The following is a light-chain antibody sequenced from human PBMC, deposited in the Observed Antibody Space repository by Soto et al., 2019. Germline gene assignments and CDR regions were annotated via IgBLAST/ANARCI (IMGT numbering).Light chain of an antibody. CDR2: DSS. V-gene: IGKV1-33*01. J-gene: IGKJ5*01. CDR1: QDITNY. CDR3: QKYDTLPLT. Sequence: DIQMTQSPSSLSASVGDRVTIICQASQDITNYLNWYQQKPGKATNLLIHDSSNLETGVPSRFSGSGPGTYFSFTISSLQPEDIATYYCQKYDTLPLTFGQGTRLEIK.